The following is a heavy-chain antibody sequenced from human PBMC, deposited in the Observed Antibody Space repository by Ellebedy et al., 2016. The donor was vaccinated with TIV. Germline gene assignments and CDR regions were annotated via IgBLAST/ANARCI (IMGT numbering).Heavy chain of an antibody. CDR2: ISWNSGSI. CDR3: ARGGSWFSSGNDY. V-gene: IGHV3-9*01. Sequence: GGSLRLXCAASGFTFDDYAMHWVRQAPGKGLEWVSGISWNSGSIGYADSVKGRFTISRDNAKNSLYLQMNSLRAEDTALYYCARGGSWFSSGNDYWGQGTLVTVSS. CDR1: GFTFDDYA. D-gene: IGHD6-13*01. J-gene: IGHJ4*02.